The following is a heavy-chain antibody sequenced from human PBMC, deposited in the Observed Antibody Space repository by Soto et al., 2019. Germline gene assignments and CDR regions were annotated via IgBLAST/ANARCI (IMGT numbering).Heavy chain of an antibody. CDR3: ATGGNYYEPSALAY. Sequence: QVQLVQSVAEVKKPGSSVKVSCKASGDSFSSYAISWVRQAPRHGLEWMGRIIPIFGTPNYAQRVEGRVTITADESTSTANMELSSLRSDDTAVYYCATGGNYYEPSALAYWGQGTLVTVSS. CDR2: IIPIFGTP. D-gene: IGHD3-22*01. V-gene: IGHV1-69*01. CDR1: GDSFSSYA. J-gene: IGHJ4*02.